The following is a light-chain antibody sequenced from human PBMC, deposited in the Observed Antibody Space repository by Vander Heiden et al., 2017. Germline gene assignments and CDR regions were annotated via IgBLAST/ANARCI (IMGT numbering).Light chain of an antibody. CDR3: QGWDSYTVI. Sequence: SYALSQPRSMSVALGQTATITCEGDNIGSKNVHWYQQKPGQAPVLVIYRDTNRPSGIPDRFSGSNSGNAATLTITRAQAEDEADYYCQGWDSYTVIFGGGTKLSVL. J-gene: IGLJ2*01. CDR1: NIGSKN. CDR2: RDT. V-gene: IGLV3-9*01.